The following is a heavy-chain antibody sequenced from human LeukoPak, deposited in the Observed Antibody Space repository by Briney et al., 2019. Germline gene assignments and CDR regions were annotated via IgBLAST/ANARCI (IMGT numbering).Heavy chain of an antibody. Sequence: TSETLSLTCTVSGGSLSGYYWSWIRQPAGKGLEWIGRIYTSGTTNYNLSLKSRVTMSIDTSKNQFSLKLSSLTAADTAVYYCATGGGPGYSSSWYKEYFQHWGQGTLVTVSS. CDR1: GGSLSGYY. J-gene: IGHJ1*01. CDR3: ATGGGPGYSSSWYKEYFQH. D-gene: IGHD6-13*01. CDR2: IYTSGTT. V-gene: IGHV4-4*07.